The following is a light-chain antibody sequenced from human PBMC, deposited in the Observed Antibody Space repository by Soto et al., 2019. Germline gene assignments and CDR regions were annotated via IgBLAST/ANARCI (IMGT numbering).Light chain of an antibody. Sequence: DIQMTQSPSTLSASVGDRVTITCRASQSISTWLAWYQQKPGKAPKLLVHKASSLANGVPSRFSGSGSETEFTLTISSLQPDDFATYYCQHYYRYPQSAFGQGTKLEIK. CDR3: QHYYRYPQSA. CDR2: KAS. V-gene: IGKV1-5*03. J-gene: IGKJ2*01. CDR1: QSISTW.